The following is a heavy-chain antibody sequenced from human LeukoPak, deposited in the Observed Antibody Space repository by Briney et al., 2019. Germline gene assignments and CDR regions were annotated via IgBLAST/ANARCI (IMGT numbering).Heavy chain of an antibody. D-gene: IGHD3-3*01. Sequence: PGGSLRLFCAASGFLFNTYGMHWVRQAPGKGLEWVAFIRYNGNNKYYADSVKGRFTISRDNSKNTLYLQMNSLRAEDTAVYYCAKLVGMDYDFWSGTVDYWGQGTLVTVSS. CDR2: IRYNGNNK. CDR3: AKLVGMDYDFWSGTVDY. J-gene: IGHJ4*02. CDR1: GFLFNTYG. V-gene: IGHV3-30*02.